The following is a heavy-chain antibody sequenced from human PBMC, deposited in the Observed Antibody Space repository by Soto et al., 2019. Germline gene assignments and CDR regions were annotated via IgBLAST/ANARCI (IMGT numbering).Heavy chain of an antibody. J-gene: IGHJ3*02. V-gene: IGHV3-23*01. CDR1: GFTFSSYA. Sequence: EVQLLESGGGLVQPGGSLRLSCAASGFTFSSYAMSWVRQAPGKGLEWVSAISSGGGNTYYADSVKGRFTISRDNSKGTLYLHRSSLRAVDTAVYYCAEGKAAPGGAFDIGGQGTMVTVSS. D-gene: IGHD6-13*01. CDR3: AEGKAAPGGAFDI. CDR2: ISSGGGNT.